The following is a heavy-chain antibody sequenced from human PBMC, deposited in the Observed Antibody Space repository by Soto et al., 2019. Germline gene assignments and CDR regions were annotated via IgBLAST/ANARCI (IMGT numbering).Heavy chain of an antibody. J-gene: IGHJ4*02. V-gene: IGHV1-2*02. CDR1: GYTFTGYY. Sequence: ASVKVSCKASGYTFTGYYIHWVRQAPGQGLEWMGWINPNSGGTKYPQKCQGRVTMTRDTSIRTVYMSLTGLKSDDTAVYFCARDLAKGGGSAGFDYWGQGTLVTVSS. CDR2: INPNSGGT. CDR3: ARDLAKGGGSAGFDY. D-gene: IGHD2-15*01.